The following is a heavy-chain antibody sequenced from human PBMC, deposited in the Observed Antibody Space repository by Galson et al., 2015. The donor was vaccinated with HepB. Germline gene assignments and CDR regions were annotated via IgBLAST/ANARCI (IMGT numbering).Heavy chain of an antibody. D-gene: IGHD2-15*01. CDR2: AYYRSKWYH. J-gene: IGHJ3*02. V-gene: IGHV6-1*01. CDR3: ARGRSDSRASDI. Sequence: CAISGDSVSSNNAAWSWIRQSSRGLEWLGRAYYRSKWYHDYAPSVKSRMTITPDTSNNLFSLQLISVSPDDTAVYYCARGRSDSRASDIWGQGTTVTVSS. CDR1: GDSVSSNNAA.